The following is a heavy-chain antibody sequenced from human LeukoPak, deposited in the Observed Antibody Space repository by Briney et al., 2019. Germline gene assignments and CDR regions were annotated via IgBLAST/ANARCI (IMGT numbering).Heavy chain of an antibody. CDR3: ARDPSNTSGRYAYFDY. D-gene: IGHD6-19*01. CDR2: ISCFNGDT. Sequence: GASVKVSCKASGYTFNHHGISWVRQAPGQGLEWMGWISCFNGDTHYAQKFQGRVTMTTDTSTTTAYMEPRSLRSDDTALYYCARDPSNTSGRYAYFDYWGQGTLVTVSS. CDR1: GYTFNHHG. J-gene: IGHJ4*02. V-gene: IGHV1-18*01.